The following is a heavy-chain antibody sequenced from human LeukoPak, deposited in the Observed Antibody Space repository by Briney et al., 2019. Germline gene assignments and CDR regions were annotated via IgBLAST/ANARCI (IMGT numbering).Heavy chain of an antibody. V-gene: IGHV3-33*01. Sequence: GGSLRLSCAASGFTFSSYGMHWVRQAPGKGLEWVAVIWYDGSNKYYADSVKGRFTISRDNSKNTLYLQMNSLRAEDTAVYYCAREGRVSYGSYDAFDIWGQGTMVTVSS. CDR1: GFTFSSYG. CDR3: AREGRVSYGSYDAFDI. D-gene: IGHD5-18*01. CDR2: IWYDGSNK. J-gene: IGHJ3*02.